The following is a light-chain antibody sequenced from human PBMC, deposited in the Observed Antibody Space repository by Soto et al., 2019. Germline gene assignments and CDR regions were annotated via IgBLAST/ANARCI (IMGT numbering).Light chain of an antibody. CDR2: DSS. CDR3: QPRGNWL. Sequence: EIVLTQSPATLSLSPGERATLSCRASPSVPNYLAWYQQKPGQAPRLLIFDSSNRATGIPARFSGSGYGTDFTLTISSLEPEDFAVYYCQPRGNWLFGPGTKVDIK. V-gene: IGKV3-11*01. J-gene: IGKJ3*01. CDR1: PSVPNY.